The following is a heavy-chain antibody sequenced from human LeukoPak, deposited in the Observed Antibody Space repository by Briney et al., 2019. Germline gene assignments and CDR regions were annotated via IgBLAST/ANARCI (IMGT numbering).Heavy chain of an antibody. CDR1: GNIFGSCW. CDR3: ARRISGSRSDY. V-gene: IGHV5-51*01. CDR2: IYHDDSAT. J-gene: IGHJ4*02. D-gene: IGHD2/OR15-2a*01. Sequence: GELLKISCKGCGNIFGSCWIGCVRQMPGKDLEWMMIIYHDDSATRYSPSFQGQVTITVDTSISHASLRWSRLKASDTAIYYCARRISGSRSDYWPQKTLVTV.